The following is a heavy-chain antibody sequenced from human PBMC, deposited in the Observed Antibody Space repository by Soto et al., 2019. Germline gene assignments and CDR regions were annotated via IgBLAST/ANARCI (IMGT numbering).Heavy chain of an antibody. CDR2: INPNSGGT. Sequence: GASVKVPCKASGYTFTGYYMHWVRQAPGQGLEWMGWINPNSGGTNYAQKFQGRVTMTRDTSIRTAYMELSRLRSDDTAVYYCARAYSDFWSGYRHFDYWGPGTLVTVYS. CDR1: GYTFTGYY. J-gene: IGHJ4*02. V-gene: IGHV1-2*02. D-gene: IGHD3-3*01. CDR3: ARAYSDFWSGYRHFDY.